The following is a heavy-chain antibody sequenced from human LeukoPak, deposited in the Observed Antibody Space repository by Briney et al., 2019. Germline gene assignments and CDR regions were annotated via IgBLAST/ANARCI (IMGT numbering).Heavy chain of an antibody. CDR1: GFTFSNAW. J-gene: IGHJ4*02. CDR2: IRGDGNDV. D-gene: IGHD5-24*01. CDR3: ARGVEKATINELNY. V-gene: IGHV3-74*01. Sequence: GGSLRLSCAASGFTFSNAWMSWVRQAPGKGLVWVSRIRGDGNDVSYADSVEGRFTISRDNAKNMLYLQMSSLRVEDTALYYCARGVEKATINELNYWSQGTLVTVSS.